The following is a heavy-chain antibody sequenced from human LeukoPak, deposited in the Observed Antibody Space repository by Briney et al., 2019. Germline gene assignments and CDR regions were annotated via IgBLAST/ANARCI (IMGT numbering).Heavy chain of an antibody. Sequence: PGGSLRLSCAASGFTFSSYAMSWVRQAPGKWLEWVSAISGSVGGTYYAESVKGRFTISRDNSKNTLYLQTNSLRAEDTAVYYCAKGGRDSSSWYSGHSPSDFDYWGQGTLVTVSS. CDR1: GFTFSSYA. CDR2: ISGSVGGT. V-gene: IGHV3-23*01. D-gene: IGHD6-13*01. CDR3: AKGGRDSSSWYSGHSPSDFDY. J-gene: IGHJ4*02.